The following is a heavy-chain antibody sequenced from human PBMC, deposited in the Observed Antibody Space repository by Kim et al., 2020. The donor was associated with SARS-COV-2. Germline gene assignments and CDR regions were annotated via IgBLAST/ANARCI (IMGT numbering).Heavy chain of an antibody. J-gene: IGHJ6*02. V-gene: IGHV1-46*01. CDR3: ARDHPKTRFGELTTSYYYYGMDV. D-gene: IGHD3-16*01. Sequence: ASVKVSCKASGYTFTSYYMHWVRQAPGQGLEWMGIINPSGGSTSYAQKFQGRVTMTRDTSTSTVYMELSSLRSEDTAVYYCARDHPKTRFGELTTSYYYYGMDVWGQGTTVTVSS. CDR2: INPSGGST. CDR1: GYTFTSYY.